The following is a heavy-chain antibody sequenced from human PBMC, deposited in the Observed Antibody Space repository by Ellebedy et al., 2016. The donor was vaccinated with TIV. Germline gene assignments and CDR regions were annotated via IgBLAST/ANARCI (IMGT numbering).Heavy chain of an antibody. CDR3: ARRGRGPVGFDY. Sequence: ASVKVSXXASGHTFTSYGIHWVRQAPGQRLEWMGWINTGNGNTKYSQKFQDRVTITTDTSASTASMELSSLMSEDTAVYYCARRGRGPVGFDYWGQGTLVTVSS. CDR1: GHTFTSYG. J-gene: IGHJ4*02. D-gene: IGHD3-10*01. CDR2: INTGNGNT. V-gene: IGHV1-3*04.